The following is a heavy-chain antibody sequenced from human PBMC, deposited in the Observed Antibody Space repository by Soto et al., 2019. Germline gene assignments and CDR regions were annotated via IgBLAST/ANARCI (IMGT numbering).Heavy chain of an antibody. J-gene: IGHJ6*02. CDR3: AREWYLYDILSMDV. Sequence: QVQLVQSGAEVKKPGASVKVSCKASGYTFTGYYMHWVRQAPGQGLEWMGWINPNSGSTNYAQEFQGRVTTTRDTSSSTAYMELSRLRSDDTAVYDCAREWYLYDILSMDVWGQGTTVTVSS. V-gene: IGHV1-2*02. CDR2: INPNSGST. D-gene: IGHD3-9*01. CDR1: GYTFTGYY.